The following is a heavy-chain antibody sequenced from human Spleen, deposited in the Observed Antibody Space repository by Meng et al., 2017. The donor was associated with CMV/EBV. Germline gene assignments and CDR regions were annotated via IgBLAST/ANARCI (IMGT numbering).Heavy chain of an antibody. D-gene: IGHD3-22*01. CDR1: GGSISSGGYY. J-gene: IGHJ4*02. CDR3: ATISSGYYYVGY. CDR2: IYYSGST. Sequence: TGSGGSISSGGYYWSWIRQHPGKGLEWIGYIYYSGSTYYNPSLKSRVTISVDTFKNQFSLKLSSVTAADTAVYYCATISSGYYYVGYWGQGTLVTVSS. V-gene: IGHV4-31*03.